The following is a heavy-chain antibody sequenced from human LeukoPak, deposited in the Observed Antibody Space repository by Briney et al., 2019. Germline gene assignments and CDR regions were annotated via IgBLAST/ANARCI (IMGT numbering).Heavy chain of an antibody. CDR2: LYSDGST. CDR3: ARAPLVEDTWGFDY. Sequence: PGGSLRLSCAASGFTVSNNYMSWVRQAPGKGLEWVSVLYSDGSTYYGDSVKGRFTISRDISKNTLYPQMNSLRAEDTAVYFCARAPLVEDTWGFDYWGQGTLVTVSS. D-gene: IGHD1-26*01. CDR1: GFTVSNNY. J-gene: IGHJ4*02. V-gene: IGHV3-66*01.